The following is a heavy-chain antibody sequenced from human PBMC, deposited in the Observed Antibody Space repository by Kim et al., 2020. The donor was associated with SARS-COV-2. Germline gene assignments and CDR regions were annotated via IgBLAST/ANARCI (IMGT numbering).Heavy chain of an antibody. CDR3: AREGGDDEEGLNYFDY. J-gene: IGHJ4*02. V-gene: IGHV1-46*01. CDR1: GYTFTSYY. Sequence: APVKVSCKASGYTFTSYYMHWVRQAPGQGLEWMGIINPSGGSTSYAQKFQGRVTMTRDTSTSTVYMELSSLRSEDTAVYYCAREGGDDEEGLNYFDYWGQGTLVTVSS. CDR2: INPSGGST. D-gene: IGHD4-17*01.